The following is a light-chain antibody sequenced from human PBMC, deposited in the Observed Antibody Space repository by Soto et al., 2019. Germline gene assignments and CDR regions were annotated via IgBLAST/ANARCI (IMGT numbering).Light chain of an antibody. J-gene: IGKJ1*01. Sequence: EIVLAQSPGIMYLSPGERATLPCRASQSVRSSYLAWYQQKPGQAPRLLMYGASIRAAGVPDRFSGSGSGTEFTLTISRLEPEDFTVYYCHHYETFGQGTKVDIK. CDR2: GAS. V-gene: IGKV3-20*01. CDR1: QSVRSSY. CDR3: HHYET.